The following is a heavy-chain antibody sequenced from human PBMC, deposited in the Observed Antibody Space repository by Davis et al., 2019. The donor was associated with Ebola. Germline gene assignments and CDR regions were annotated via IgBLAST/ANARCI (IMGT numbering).Heavy chain of an antibody. J-gene: IGHJ3*02. V-gene: IGHV3-15*07. CDR3: ARDFIAYYYDSSGYSVGGDAFDI. D-gene: IGHD3-22*01. CDR1: GFTFSSYE. Sequence: GGSLRLSCAASGFTFSSYEMNWVRQAPGKGLEWVGRIKSKTDGGTTDYAAPVKGRFTISRDDSKNTLYLQMNSLRAEDTAVYYCARDFIAYYYDSSGYSVGGDAFDIWGQGTMVTVSS. CDR2: IKSKTDGGTT.